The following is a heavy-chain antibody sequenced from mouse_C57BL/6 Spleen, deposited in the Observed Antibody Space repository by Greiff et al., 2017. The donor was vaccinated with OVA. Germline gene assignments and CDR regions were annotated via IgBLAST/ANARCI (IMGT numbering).Heavy chain of an antibody. J-gene: IGHJ4*01. Sequence: EVKLMESGGGLVQPGGSMKLSCVASGFTFSNYWMNWVRQSPEKGLEWVAQIRLKSDNYATHYAESVKGRFTISRDDSKSSVYLQMNNLRAEDTGIYYCTALYYAMDYWGQGTSVTVSS. CDR3: TALYYAMDY. V-gene: IGHV6-3*01. CDR1: GFTFSNYW. CDR2: IRLKSDNYAT.